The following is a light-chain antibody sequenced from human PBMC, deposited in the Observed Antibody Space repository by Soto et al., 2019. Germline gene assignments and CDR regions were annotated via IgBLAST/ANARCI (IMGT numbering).Light chain of an antibody. CDR1: QNIGTF. V-gene: IGKV1-39*01. Sequence: DIQMTQSPSSLSASVGDRVTITCRASQNIGTFLNGYQQKPGKAPKLLIYAASSLQSEVPSRFSASGSGTDFTLTLSSLQTEDFATYYCKQSFRTLIFTVRPRTKVDIK. CDR3: KQSFRTLIFT. J-gene: IGKJ3*01. CDR2: AAS.